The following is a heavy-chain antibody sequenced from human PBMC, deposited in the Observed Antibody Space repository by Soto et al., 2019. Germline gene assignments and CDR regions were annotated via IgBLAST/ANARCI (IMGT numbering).Heavy chain of an antibody. J-gene: IGHJ6*02. Sequence: GGSLRLSCAASGFTFSSYGMHWVRQAPGKGLEWVAVISYDGSNKYYADSVKGRFTISRDNSKNTLYLQMNSLRAEDTAVYYCAKDRVREWELPTLTDVWGQGTTVTVSS. CDR1: GFTFSSYG. V-gene: IGHV3-30*18. CDR3: AKDRVREWELPTLTDV. D-gene: IGHD1-26*01. CDR2: ISYDGSNK.